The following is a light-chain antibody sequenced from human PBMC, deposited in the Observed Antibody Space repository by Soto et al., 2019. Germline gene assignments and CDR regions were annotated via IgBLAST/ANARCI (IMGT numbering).Light chain of an antibody. CDR1: QSVSSSY. CDR2: GAS. V-gene: IGKV3-20*01. Sequence: EIVLTQSPGTLSLSPGERATLSCRASQSVSSSYLAWYQQKPCQAPRLLIYGASSRATGIPDKFSGNGSGTDFTLTISRLEPEDFAVYYCQQYGSSPGTFGQGTKVEIK. CDR3: QQYGSSPGT. J-gene: IGKJ1*01.